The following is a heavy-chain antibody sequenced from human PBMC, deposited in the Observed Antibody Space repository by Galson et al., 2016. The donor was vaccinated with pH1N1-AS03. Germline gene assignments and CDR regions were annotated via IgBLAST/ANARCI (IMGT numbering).Heavy chain of an antibody. CDR1: GFTFNYHG. Sequence: SLRLSCAASGFTFNYHGMNWVRQAPGKGLECIAYISGSGRIIFYADSVKGRFTISRDNAKNSLFLQMNSLIADEDTAVYYCVTDGTFGSTVEHWGQGTLVTVSS. J-gene: IGHJ4*02. V-gene: IGHV3-48*03. CDR3: VTDGTFGSTVEH. CDR2: ISGSGRII. D-gene: IGHD2-2*01.